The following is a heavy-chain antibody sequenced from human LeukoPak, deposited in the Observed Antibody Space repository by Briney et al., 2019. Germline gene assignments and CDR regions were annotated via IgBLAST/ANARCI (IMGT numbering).Heavy chain of an antibody. D-gene: IGHD5-18*01. Sequence: SETLSLTCTVSGGSISSGDYYWSWIRQPPGKGLEWIGYIYYSGSTYYNPSLKSRVTISVDTSKNQFSLKLSSVTSADTAVYYCAREGGDDTAMGITFDYWGQGTLVTVSS. J-gene: IGHJ4*02. CDR3: AREGGDDTAMGITFDY. V-gene: IGHV4-30-4*01. CDR1: GGSISSGDYY. CDR2: IYYSGST.